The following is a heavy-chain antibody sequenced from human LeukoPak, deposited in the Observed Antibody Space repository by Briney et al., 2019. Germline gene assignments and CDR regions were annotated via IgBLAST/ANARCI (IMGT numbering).Heavy chain of an antibody. D-gene: IGHD3-10*01. CDR2: IKQDGSEK. CDR3: ARPYNYGSGPLYYYYYMDV. CDR1: GFTFSSYW. V-gene: IGHV3-7*01. Sequence: GGSLRLSCAASGFTFSSYWMSWVRQAPGKGLEWVANIKQDGSEKYYVDSVKGRFTISRDNAKNSLYLQMNSLRAEDTAVYYCARPYNYGSGPLYYYYYMDVWGKGTTVTVSS. J-gene: IGHJ6*03.